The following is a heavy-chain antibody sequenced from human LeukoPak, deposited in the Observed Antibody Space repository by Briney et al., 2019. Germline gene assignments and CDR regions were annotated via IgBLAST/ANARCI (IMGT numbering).Heavy chain of an antibody. CDR3: ARGGFHHGFDI. CDR1: GFTLSSYW. D-gene: IGHD1-14*01. CDR2: IDNDGSDT. Sequence: TGGSLRLSCAASGFTLSSYWIHWVRQAPGKGLAWVSRIDNDGSDTIFADSVKGRFTLSRDNAKNTVYLQMNSLRAEDTAVYYCARGGFHHGFDIWGQGTMVTVS. J-gene: IGHJ3*02. V-gene: IGHV3-74*01.